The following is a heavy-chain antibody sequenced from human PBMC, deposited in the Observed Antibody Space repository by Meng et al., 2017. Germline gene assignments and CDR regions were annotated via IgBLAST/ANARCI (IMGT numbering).Heavy chain of an antibody. D-gene: IGHD6-19*01. CDR1: GGSFSGYY. Sequence: QGHLQQWAAGLLKPSVTLSLTCAVYGGSFSGYYWSWIRQPPGKGLEWIGEINRSGSTNYNPSLKSRVTISVDTSKNQFSLKLNSVTAADTAVYYCAREIAVAAHYYWYFDLWGRGTLVTVSS. CDR2: INRSGST. J-gene: IGHJ2*01. CDR3: AREIAVAAHYYWYFDL. V-gene: IGHV4-34*02.